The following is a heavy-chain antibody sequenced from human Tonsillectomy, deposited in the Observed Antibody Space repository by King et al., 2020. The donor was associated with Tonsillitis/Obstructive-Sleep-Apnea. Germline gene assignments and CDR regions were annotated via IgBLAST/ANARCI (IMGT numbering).Heavy chain of an antibody. CDR3: ARGSSDWYGIDY. J-gene: IGHJ4*02. V-gene: IGHV3-74*01. CDR1: RFTFSSYW. CDR2: INSDGSNT. Sequence: VQLVESGGGLVQPGGSLRLSCGASRFTFSSYWMHWVRQVPGKGLVWVSRINSDGSNTGYEDSVKGRFTISRDNAENTLYLQMNSLRAEDTAVYYCARGSSDWYGIDYWGQGTQVTVSS. D-gene: IGHD6-19*01.